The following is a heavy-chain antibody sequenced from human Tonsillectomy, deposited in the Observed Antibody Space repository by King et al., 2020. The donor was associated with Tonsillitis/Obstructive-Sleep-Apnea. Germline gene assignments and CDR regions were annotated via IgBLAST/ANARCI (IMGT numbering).Heavy chain of an antibody. J-gene: IGHJ4*02. CDR1: GGSISSYY. V-gene: IGHV4-59*01. CDR3: ARARNYYGSGSPLDY. CDR2: IYYSEST. D-gene: IGHD3-10*01. Sequence: VQLQESGPGLVKPSETLSLTCTVSGGSISSYYWSWIRQPPGKGLEWIGYIYYSESTNYNPSLKSRVTISVDTSKNQFSLKLSSVTAADTAVYYCARARNYYGSGSPLDYWGQGTLVTVSS.